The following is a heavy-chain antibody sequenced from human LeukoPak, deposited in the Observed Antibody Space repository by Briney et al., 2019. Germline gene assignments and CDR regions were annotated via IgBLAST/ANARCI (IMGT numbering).Heavy chain of an antibody. D-gene: IGHD5-12*01. V-gene: IGHV4-34*01. Sequence: PSETLSLTCAVYGGSFSGYYWSWIRQPPGKGLEWIGEINHSGSTNYNPSLKSRVTISVDTSKNQFSLKLSSVTAADTAVYYCARAPRLKRIHSGYVSGSYYFDHWGQGTLVTVSS. CDR1: GGSFSGYY. CDR3: ARAPRLKRIHSGYVSGSYYFDH. CDR2: INHSGST. J-gene: IGHJ4*02.